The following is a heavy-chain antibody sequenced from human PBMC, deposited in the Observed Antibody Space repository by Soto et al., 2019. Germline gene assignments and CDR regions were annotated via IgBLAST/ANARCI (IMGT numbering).Heavy chain of an antibody. CDR2: ISGSGGST. V-gene: IGHV3-23*01. CDR1: GFTFSSYA. Sequence: EVQLLESGGGLVQPGGSLRLSCAASGFTFSSYAMSWVRQAPGKGLEWVSAISGSGGSTYYADSVKGRFTISRDNSKNTLYLQMNSLRAEDTAVYYCAKDLPDIVVVPAAFGDYWSQGTLVTVSS. J-gene: IGHJ4*02. D-gene: IGHD2-2*01. CDR3: AKDLPDIVVVPAAFGDY.